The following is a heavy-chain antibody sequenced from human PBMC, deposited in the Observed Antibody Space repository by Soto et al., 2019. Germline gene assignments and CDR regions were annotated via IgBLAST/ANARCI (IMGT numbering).Heavy chain of an antibody. CDR1: GFAFSVYW. Sequence: GGSLRLSCAASGFAFSVYWMHWVRQAPGKGLVWVSSISSSSSYIYYADSVKGRFTISRDNAKNSLYLQMNSLRAEDTAVYYCARVYDKDYYYGMDVWGQGTTVTVSS. D-gene: IGHD3-9*01. V-gene: IGHV3-21*01. J-gene: IGHJ6*02. CDR3: ARVYDKDYYYGMDV. CDR2: ISSSSSYI.